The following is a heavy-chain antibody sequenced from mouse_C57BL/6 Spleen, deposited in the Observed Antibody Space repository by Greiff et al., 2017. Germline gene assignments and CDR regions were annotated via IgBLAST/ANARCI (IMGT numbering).Heavy chain of an antibody. CDR3: ARSNYYGSSYDAMDY. J-gene: IGHJ4*01. D-gene: IGHD1-1*01. CDR2: IDPNSGGT. V-gene: IGHV1-72*01. Sequence: QVQLQQPGAELVKPGASVKLSCKASGYTFTSYWMHWVKQRPGRGLEWIGRIDPNSGGTKYNEKFKSKATLTVDKPSSTAYMPLSSLTSDDSAVYYCARSNYYGSSYDAMDYWGQGTSVTVSS. CDR1: GYTFTSYW.